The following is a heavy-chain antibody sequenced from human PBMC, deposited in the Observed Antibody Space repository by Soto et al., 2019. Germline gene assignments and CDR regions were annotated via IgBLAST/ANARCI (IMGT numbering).Heavy chain of an antibody. Sequence: ASVKVSCKASGYSFTIYGITWVRQAPGQGLEWMGWISTYDGNTNYAQNFQGRVSMARDTSTSTAYMELRSLRSDDTPAYYCARARGRSCIGGSCPFDYWGQGTLVTVSS. D-gene: IGHD2-15*01. J-gene: IGHJ4*02. CDR2: ISTYDGNT. CDR3: ARARGRSCIGGSCPFDY. V-gene: IGHV1-18*01. CDR1: GYSFTIYG.